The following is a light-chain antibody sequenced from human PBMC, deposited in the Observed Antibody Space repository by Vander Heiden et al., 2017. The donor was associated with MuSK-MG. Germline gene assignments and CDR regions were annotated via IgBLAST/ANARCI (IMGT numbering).Light chain of an antibody. V-gene: IGKV1-39*01. CDR1: QSISSY. J-gene: IGKJ1*01. Sequence: DIQMTQSPSSLSASVGDRVTITCRASQSISSYLNWYQQKPGKAPKVLIYAASSLQSGVPSRFSGSGSGTDFTLTISSLQPEDFATYYCQQSYSTLTWTCGQGTKVEIK. CDR2: AAS. CDR3: QQSYSTLTWT.